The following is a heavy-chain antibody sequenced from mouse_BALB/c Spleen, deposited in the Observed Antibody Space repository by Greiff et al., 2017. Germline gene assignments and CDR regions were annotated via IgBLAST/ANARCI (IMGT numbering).Heavy chain of an antibody. J-gene: IGHJ4*01. CDR2: ISYSGST. V-gene: IGHV3-2*02. D-gene: IGHD1-1*01. CDR1: GYSITSDYA. CDR3: ARGTTVVRYAMDY. Sequence: ESGPGLVKPSQSLSLTCTVTGYSITSDYAWNWIRQFPGNKLEWMGYISYSGSTSYNPSLKSRISITRDTSKNQFFLQLNSVTTEDTATYYCARGTTVVRYAMDYWGQGTSVTVSS.